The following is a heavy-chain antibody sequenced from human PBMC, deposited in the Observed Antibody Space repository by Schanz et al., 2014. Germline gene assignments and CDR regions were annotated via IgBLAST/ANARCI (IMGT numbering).Heavy chain of an antibody. J-gene: IGHJ4*02. CDR3: ARDKGGYYPFDY. CDR1: GFTFDNYA. Sequence: EVQLVESGGGLVQPGRSLRLSCAASGFTFDNYAMHWVRQAPGKGLEWVSSISWNSGSVAYADSVKGRFTISRDDAKNSLYLQMNSLRAEDTALYYCARDKGGYYPFDYWGRGTLVTVSS. V-gene: IGHV3-9*01. D-gene: IGHD3-3*01. CDR2: ISWNSGSV.